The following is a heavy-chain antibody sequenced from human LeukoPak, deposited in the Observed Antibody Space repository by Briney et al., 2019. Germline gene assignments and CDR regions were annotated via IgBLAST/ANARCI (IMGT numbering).Heavy chain of an antibody. Sequence: GRSLRLSCAASGFTFSSYAMHWVRQAPGKGLKWEAVISYDGSNKYYADSVKGRSTISRDNSKNTLYLQMNSLRAEDTAVYYCARDSRASGSYYYGMDLWGQGTTVTVSS. V-gene: IGHV3-30-3*01. CDR3: ARDSRASGSYYYGMDL. CDR2: ISYDGSNK. CDR1: GFTFSSYA. J-gene: IGHJ6*02. D-gene: IGHD3-22*01.